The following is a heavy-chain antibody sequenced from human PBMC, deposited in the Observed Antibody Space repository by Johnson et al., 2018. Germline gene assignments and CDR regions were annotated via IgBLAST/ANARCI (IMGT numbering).Heavy chain of an antibody. CDR2: MNPNSGNT. D-gene: IGHD2-8*01. CDR1: GYTFTSYD. CDR3: ARGHRFCTNGVCLNWFDP. V-gene: IGHV1-8*01. Sequence: QVQLVESGAEVKKPGASVKVSCKASGYTFTSYDINWVRQATGQGLEWMGWMNPNSGNTGYAQKLQGRVIMTSNTSRGTAYMELRSLRSEDTAVYYCARGHRFCTNGVCLNWFDPWGQGTLVTVSS. J-gene: IGHJ5*02.